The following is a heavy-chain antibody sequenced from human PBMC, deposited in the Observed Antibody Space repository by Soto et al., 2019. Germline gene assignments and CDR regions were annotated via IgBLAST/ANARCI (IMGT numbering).Heavy chain of an antibody. CDR3: ARDRLISNGDYARNYYYYYYGMDV. Sequence: ASVKVSCKASGYTFTGYYMHWVRQAPGQGLEWMGWINPNSGGTNYAQKFQGWVTMTRDTSISTAYMELSRLRSDDTAVYYCARDRLISNGDYARNYYYYYYGMDVWGQGTTVTVSS. CDR1: GYTFTGYY. V-gene: IGHV1-2*04. CDR2: INPNSGGT. J-gene: IGHJ6*02. D-gene: IGHD4-17*01.